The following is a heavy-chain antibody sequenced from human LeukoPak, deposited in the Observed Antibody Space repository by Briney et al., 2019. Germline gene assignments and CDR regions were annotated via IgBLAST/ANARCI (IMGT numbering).Heavy chain of an antibody. Sequence: SETLSLTCAVYGGSFSGYYWSRIRQPPGKGLEWIGEINHSGSTNYNPSLKSRVTISVDTSKNQFSLKLASVTAADTAVYYCARHSIASDGARLFDYWGRGTLVTVSS. CDR3: ARHSIASDGARLFDY. V-gene: IGHV4-34*01. J-gene: IGHJ4*02. CDR1: GGSFSGYY. D-gene: IGHD2-21*01. CDR2: INHSGST.